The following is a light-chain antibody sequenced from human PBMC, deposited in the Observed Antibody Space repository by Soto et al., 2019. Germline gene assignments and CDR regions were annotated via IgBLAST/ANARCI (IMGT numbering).Light chain of an antibody. V-gene: IGLV1-44*01. J-gene: IGLJ1*01. CDR3: AAWDDGLNGYV. Sequence: QSVLTQPPSASGTPGQRVTISCSGSSSNIGSNTVNWYQQLPGTAPKLLIYSNNQRPSGVPDRFSGSKSGTSASLAISGLQSEGEADYYCAAWDDGLNGYVFGTGTKVTVL. CDR2: SNN. CDR1: SSNIGSNT.